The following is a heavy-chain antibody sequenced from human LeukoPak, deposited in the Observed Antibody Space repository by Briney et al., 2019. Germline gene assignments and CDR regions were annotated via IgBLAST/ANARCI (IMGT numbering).Heavy chain of an antibody. D-gene: IGHD1/OR15-1a*01. Sequence: GGSLRLSCADSGFTRSSYWMHWVRQVPGKGLVWVSQINGDGSNAYYADSVKGRFTISRDNAKNTLYLQVNNLRAEDTAVYYCAKQMRDWGQGTLVTVSS. V-gene: IGHV3-74*01. CDR1: GFTRSSYW. J-gene: IGHJ4*02. CDR2: INGDGSNA. CDR3: AKQMRD.